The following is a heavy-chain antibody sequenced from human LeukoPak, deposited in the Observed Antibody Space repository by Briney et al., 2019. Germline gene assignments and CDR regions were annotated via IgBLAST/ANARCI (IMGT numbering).Heavy chain of an antibody. J-gene: IGHJ4*02. Sequence: GGSPRLSCAASGFTFDDYTMHWVRQAPGKGLEWVSLISWDGGSTYYADSVKGRFTISRDNSKNSLYLQMNSLRTEDTALYYCAKSLSKWLVKQEFDYWGQGTLVTVSS. V-gene: IGHV3-43*01. CDR2: ISWDGGST. CDR3: AKSLSKWLVKQEFDY. D-gene: IGHD6-19*01. CDR1: GFTFDDYT.